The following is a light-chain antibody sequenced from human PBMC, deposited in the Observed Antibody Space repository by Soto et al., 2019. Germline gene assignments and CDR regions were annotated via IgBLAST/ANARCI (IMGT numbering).Light chain of an antibody. CDR1: QSVSSAY. J-gene: IGKJ1*01. CDR2: AAS. Sequence: PGERATLSCRASQSVSSAYLAWYQHKPGQPPTILIYAASSRVTGIPDRFSGSGSGTDFTLTISRLETEDFAVYYYPQYGSSSTCTFGQGTKVEIK. CDR3: PQYGSSSTCT. V-gene: IGKV3-20*01.